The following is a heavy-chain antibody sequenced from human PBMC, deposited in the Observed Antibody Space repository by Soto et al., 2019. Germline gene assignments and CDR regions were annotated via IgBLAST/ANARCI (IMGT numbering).Heavy chain of an antibody. Sequence: PSETMSLTSTVAGGSISSSSHYWGWIRQPPGKGLEWIGSSYYSGSTYYNPSLKSRVTISVDTSKNQFSLKLSSVTAADTAVYYCARQRLGSSGWYYDYWGQGTLVTVSS. V-gene: IGHV4-39*01. CDR2: SYYSGST. CDR1: GGSISSSSHY. CDR3: ARQRLGSSGWYYDY. D-gene: IGHD6-19*01. J-gene: IGHJ4*02.